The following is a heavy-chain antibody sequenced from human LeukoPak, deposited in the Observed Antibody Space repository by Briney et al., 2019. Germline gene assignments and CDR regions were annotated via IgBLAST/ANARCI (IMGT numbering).Heavy chain of an antibody. V-gene: IGHV3-23*01. CDR2: ISGSGTRT. Sequence: AGGSLRLSCVGSGFTLSSYAMSWVRQAPGKGLEWVSAISGSGTRTYYADSVKGRFTISRDNSKNTLYLQMNSLRAEDTAVYYCAKDLELRKNYYYYGMDVWGQGTTVTVSS. CDR3: AKDLELRKNYYYYGMDV. D-gene: IGHD1-7*01. CDR1: GFTLSSYA. J-gene: IGHJ6*02.